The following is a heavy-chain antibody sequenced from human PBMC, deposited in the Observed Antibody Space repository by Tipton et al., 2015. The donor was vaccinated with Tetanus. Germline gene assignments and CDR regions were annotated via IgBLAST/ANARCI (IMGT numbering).Heavy chain of an antibody. V-gene: IGHV5-51*03. Sequence: QLVQSGAEVKKPGESLKISRKGSGYSFTSSWIGWVRQMPGKGLEWMGIIYPGDSDTRYSPSFQGQVTISADKSVSTAYLQWSSLEASDTAMYYCARLPQITGWYYFDYWGQGTLVTVSS. CDR3: ARLPQITGWYYFDY. CDR1: GYSFTSSW. J-gene: IGHJ4*02. CDR2: IYPGDSDT. D-gene: IGHD6-19*01.